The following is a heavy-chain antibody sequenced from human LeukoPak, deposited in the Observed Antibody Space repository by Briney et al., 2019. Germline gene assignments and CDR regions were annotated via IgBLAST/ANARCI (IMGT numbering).Heavy chain of an antibody. CDR3: ARSFSWGYSSGWYPAAFDI. V-gene: IGHV4-59*12. J-gene: IGHJ3*02. CDR2: IYYSGST. CDR1: GDSMRSYS. D-gene: IGHD6-19*01. Sequence: PSETLSLTCSVSGDSMRSYSWTWIRQPPGKGLEWIGYIYYSGSTNYNPSLKSRVTISVDTSKNQFSLKLSSVTAADTAVYYCARSFSWGYSSGWYPAAFDIWGQRTMVTVSS.